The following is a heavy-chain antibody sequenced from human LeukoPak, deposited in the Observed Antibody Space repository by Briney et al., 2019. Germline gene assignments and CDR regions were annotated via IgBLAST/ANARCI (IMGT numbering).Heavy chain of an antibody. Sequence: SETLSLTCAVSGGSISSSYSHWWSWVRQPPGKGLEWIGEIYHSGSTNYNPSLKSRVTISVDKSKNQFSLKLSSVTAADTAVYYCARAGGVYYYNYWGQGTLVTVSS. CDR2: IYHSGST. CDR3: ARAGGVYYYNY. D-gene: IGHD3-22*01. V-gene: IGHV4-4*02. CDR1: GGSISSSYSHW. J-gene: IGHJ4*02.